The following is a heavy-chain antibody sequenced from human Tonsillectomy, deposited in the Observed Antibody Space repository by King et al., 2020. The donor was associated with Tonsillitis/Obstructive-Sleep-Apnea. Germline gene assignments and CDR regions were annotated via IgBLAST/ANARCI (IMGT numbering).Heavy chain of an antibody. CDR1: GVGVSNQA. CDR2: ISFDGSDS. D-gene: IGHD3-3*01. Sequence: VQLVESGGGVVQPGRSVRLSCSASGVGVSNQALYWVRQSPGKGLQWVDVISFDGSDSFYADSVKGQITISRGDSRDTLYLQMDGVTGEDTAVYFCARTPGNDFWTYFEFWGRGTPVIVAS. J-gene: IGHJ4*02. CDR3: ARTPGNDFWTYFEF. V-gene: IGHV3-30*01.